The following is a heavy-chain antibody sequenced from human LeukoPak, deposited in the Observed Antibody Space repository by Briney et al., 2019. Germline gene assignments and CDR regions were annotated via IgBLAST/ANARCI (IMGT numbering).Heavy chain of an antibody. Sequence: ASVTVSFMASGYTFTGHYMHWVGQARGQGLEWMGWINPNSRDTNYTQKFPGRVTMTRDTSISTAYMELSRLRSDDTAVYYCARGAGYCSSTSCPPRPYYFDYWGQGTLVTVSS. CDR2: INPNSRDT. CDR1: GYTFTGHY. D-gene: IGHD2-2*01. J-gene: IGHJ4*02. V-gene: IGHV1-2*02. CDR3: ARGAGYCSSTSCPPRPYYFDY.